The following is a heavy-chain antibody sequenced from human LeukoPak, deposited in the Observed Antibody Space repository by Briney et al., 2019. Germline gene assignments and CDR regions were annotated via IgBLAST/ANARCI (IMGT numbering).Heavy chain of an antibody. J-gene: IGHJ6*04. CDR3: ARFTYTTRPSDV. CDR2: IYSSGST. Sequence: SETLSLTCSVSGGSISGYYWSWIRQPPGQTLGWIGYIYSSGSTNYNPSLQSRVTMSVDTSMNQFSLRLSSVTAADTAVYYCARFTYTTRPSDVWGKGTTVTVSS. D-gene: IGHD3-16*01. V-gene: IGHV4-4*09. CDR1: GGSISGYY.